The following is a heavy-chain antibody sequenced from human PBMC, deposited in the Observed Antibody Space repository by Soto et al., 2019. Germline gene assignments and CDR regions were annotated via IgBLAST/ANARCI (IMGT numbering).Heavy chain of an antibody. J-gene: IGHJ4*02. CDR1: GGSISSGGYY. V-gene: IGHV4-31*03. CDR3: ARAVAGTGQWGDYFDY. D-gene: IGHD6-19*01. Sequence: QVQLQESGPGLVKPSQTLSLTCTVSGGSISSGGYYWSWIRQHPGKGLEWIGYIYYSGSTYYNPSLKSRVTISVDTSKNQFYLKLSSVTAADTAVYYCARAVAGTGQWGDYFDYWGQGTLVTVSS. CDR2: IYYSGST.